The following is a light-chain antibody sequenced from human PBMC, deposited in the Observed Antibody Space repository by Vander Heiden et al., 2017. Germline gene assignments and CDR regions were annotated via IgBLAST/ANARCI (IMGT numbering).Light chain of an antibody. Sequence: EIVFPQSPGTLSLSPGERATLSCRATQSVSSSYLAWYQQKPGQAPRLLIYGASIRATGIPDRFSGSGSGTDFTLTISRLEPEDFAVYYCQQYSSSPRWTFGQGTKVEIK. J-gene: IGKJ1*01. V-gene: IGKV3-20*01. CDR2: GAS. CDR1: QSVSSSY. CDR3: QQYSSSPRWT.